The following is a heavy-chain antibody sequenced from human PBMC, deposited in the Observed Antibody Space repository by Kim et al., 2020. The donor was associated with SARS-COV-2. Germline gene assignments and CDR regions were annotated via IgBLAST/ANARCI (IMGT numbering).Heavy chain of an antibody. Sequence: ASVKVSCKASGYTFTSYDINWVRQATGQGLEWMGWMNPNSGNTGYAQKFQGRVTMTRNTSISTAYMELSSLRSEDTAVYYCARALSLLWFGEFYYYGIDVWGQGTTVTVSS. D-gene: IGHD3-10*01. V-gene: IGHV1-8*01. CDR3: ARALSLLWFGEFYYYGIDV. CDR2: MNPNSGNT. J-gene: IGHJ6*02. CDR1: GYTFTSYD.